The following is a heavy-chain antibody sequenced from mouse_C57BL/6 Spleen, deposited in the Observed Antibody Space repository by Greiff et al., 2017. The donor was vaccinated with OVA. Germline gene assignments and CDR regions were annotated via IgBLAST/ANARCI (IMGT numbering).Heavy chain of an antibody. V-gene: IGHV14-1*01. D-gene: IGHD2-4*01. J-gene: IGHJ2*01. Sequence: EVQLQQSGAELVRPGASVQLSCTASGFNITDYYMHWVKQRPEQSLEWIGRIDPEDGDTEYAPKFQGKATMTADTSSNTAYLQLSSLTSEDTAVYYCTTYDYGGESFDYWGQGTTLTVSS. CDR3: TTYDYGGESFDY. CDR2: IDPEDGDT. CDR1: GFNITDYY.